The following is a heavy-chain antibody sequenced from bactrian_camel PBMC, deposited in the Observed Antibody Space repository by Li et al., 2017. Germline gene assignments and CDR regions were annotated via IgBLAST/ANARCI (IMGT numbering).Heavy chain of an antibody. Sequence: VQLVESGGGLVQPGGSLRLSCVASGFTFSRFTMTWVRQAPGKGLEWVSCTNSGGSRSYAADPMKDRFTISRDNAKSTLYLQMNNLGPEDSAMYFCAATSQPFRLLDRLPPRSEYQYWGQGTQVTVS. V-gene: IGHV3S31*01. CDR3: AATSQPFRLLDRLPPRSEYQY. CDR2: TNSGGSRS. J-gene: IGHJ4*01. D-gene: IGHD1*01. CDR1: GFTFSRFT.